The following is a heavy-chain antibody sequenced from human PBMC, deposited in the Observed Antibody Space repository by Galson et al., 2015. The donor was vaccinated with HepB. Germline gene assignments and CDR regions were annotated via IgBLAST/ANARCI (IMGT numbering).Heavy chain of an antibody. D-gene: IGHD4-11*01. Sequence: SLRLSCAASGFTFSGSAMHWVRQASGKGLEWVGRIRSKANSYATAYAASVKGGFTISRDDSKNTAYLQMNSLKTEDTAVYYCTRHTPQYSNYDVDYFDYWGQGTLVTVSS. CDR2: IRSKANSYAT. J-gene: IGHJ4*02. CDR1: GFTFSGSA. V-gene: IGHV3-73*01. CDR3: TRHTPQYSNYDVDYFDY.